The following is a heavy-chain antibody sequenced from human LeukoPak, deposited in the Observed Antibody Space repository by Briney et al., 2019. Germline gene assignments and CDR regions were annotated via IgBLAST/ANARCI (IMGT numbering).Heavy chain of an antibody. CDR3: ARQGIVGLINNWFDP. D-gene: IGHD1-26*01. V-gene: IGHV4-39*01. J-gene: IGHJ5*02. CDR2: IYYGGSP. Sequence: SETLSLTCNVSGGSISTTTNSWGWAWIRQRPTKGLEWIGSIYYGGSPYYTSSLKSRVTIFVDSSKSQFSLKLTSVTAADTAVYYCARQGIVGLINNWFDPWGQGTLVTVSS. CDR1: GGSISTTTNS.